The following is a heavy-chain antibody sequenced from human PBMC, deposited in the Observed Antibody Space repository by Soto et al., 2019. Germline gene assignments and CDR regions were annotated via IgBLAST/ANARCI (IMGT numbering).Heavy chain of an antibody. CDR2: IYHIGRT. J-gene: IGHJ6*03. CDR3: ARTRYQYGSGGNCYYYYYMDV. CDR1: GGSISSYY. V-gene: IGHV4-59*08. Sequence: LEMMCLTNSVFGGSISSYYWSWIRKHQGKGLEWIGYIYHIGRTLYNPSLQSRVTISVDTSKKQFSLKVNSMTAADTAVYYCARTRYQYGSGGNCYYYYYMDVWGKGTSVPVSS. D-gene: IGHD2-15*01.